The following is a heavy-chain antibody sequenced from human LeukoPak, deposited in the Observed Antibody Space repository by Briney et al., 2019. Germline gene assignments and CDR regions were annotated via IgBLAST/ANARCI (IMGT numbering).Heavy chain of an antibody. J-gene: IGHJ6*03. CDR1: GFTFSRYA. CDR2: ISYDGSNK. Sequence: GRSLRLSCAASGFTFSRYAMHWVRQAPGKGLEWVALISYDGSNKYYADSVKGRFTISRDKSKNTLYLQMNSLRAEDTAVYYCAKDSIVYYYYYMDVWGKGTTVTVSS. CDR3: AKDSIVYYYYYMDV. D-gene: IGHD3-16*02. V-gene: IGHV3-30*18.